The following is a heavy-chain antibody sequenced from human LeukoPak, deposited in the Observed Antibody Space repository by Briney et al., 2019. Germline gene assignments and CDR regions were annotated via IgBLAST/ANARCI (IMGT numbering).Heavy chain of an antibody. CDR2: IKQDGSEK. D-gene: IGHD6-13*01. CDR1: GFTFSSYW. J-gene: IGHJ2*01. CDR3: ARIPLVPSSSSAHWYFDL. V-gene: IGHV3-7*01. Sequence: GGSLRLSCAASGFTFSSYWMSWVRQAPGKGLEWVANIKQDGSEKYYVDSVKGRFTISRDNAKNSLYLQMNSLRAEDTAVYYCARIPLVPSSSSAHWYFDLWGQGTLVTVSS.